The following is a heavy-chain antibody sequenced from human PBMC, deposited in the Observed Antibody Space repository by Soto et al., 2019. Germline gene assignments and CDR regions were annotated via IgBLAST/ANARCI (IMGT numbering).Heavy chain of an antibody. D-gene: IGHD1-7*01. V-gene: IGHV3-23*01. CDR3: AKDLGAGTGAYYYYYYGMDV. CDR2: ISGSGGST. CDR1: GFTFSSYA. J-gene: IGHJ6*02. Sequence: EVQLLESGGGLVQPGGSLRLSCAASGFTFSSYAMSWVRQAPGKGLEWVSAISGSGGSTYYADSVKGRFTISRDNSKNPLYLQMNSLRAEDTAVYYCAKDLGAGTGAYYYYYYGMDVWGQGTTVTVSS.